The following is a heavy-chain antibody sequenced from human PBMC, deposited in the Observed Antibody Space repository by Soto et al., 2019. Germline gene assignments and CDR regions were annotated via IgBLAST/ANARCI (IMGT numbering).Heavy chain of an antibody. Sequence: SETLSLTCAVSGGSISSGGYSWSWIRQPPGKGLEWIGYIHYSGSTYYNPSLKSRVTIPLDRSKNQFSLKLSSVTAADTAVYYCARLGGAHYYGMDVWGQGTTVTVSS. CDR3: ARLGGAHYYGMDV. J-gene: IGHJ6*02. D-gene: IGHD3-16*01. V-gene: IGHV4-30-2*01. CDR2: IHYSGST. CDR1: GGSISSGGYS.